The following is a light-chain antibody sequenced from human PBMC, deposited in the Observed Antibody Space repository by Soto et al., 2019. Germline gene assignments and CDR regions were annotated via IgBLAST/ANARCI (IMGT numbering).Light chain of an antibody. CDR3: QQDNNSPRWT. V-gene: IGKV3-15*01. J-gene: IGKJ1*01. Sequence: IAITHAPATRAVSPGETTSLPGRVSQSVSSNLAWYQQKPCQAPRRLLYGASTRATGTPARFSGSGSGTEFTPTISSLQYEDFGVYSCQQDNNSPRWTLSQGTKVDIK. CDR1: QSVSSN. CDR2: GAS.